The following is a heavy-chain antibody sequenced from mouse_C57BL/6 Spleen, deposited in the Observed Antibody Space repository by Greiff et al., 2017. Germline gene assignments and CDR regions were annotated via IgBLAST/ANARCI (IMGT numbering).Heavy chain of an antibody. D-gene: IGHD3-2*02. V-gene: IGHV1-52*01. J-gene: IGHJ3*01. CDR2: IDPSDSET. Sequence: QVQLQQPGAELVRPGSSVKLSCKASGYTFTSYWMHWVKQRPIQGLEWIGNIDPSDSETHYNQKFKDKATLTVDKSSSTAYMQLSSLTSEDSAVYYCAREKYSSGYQGFAYWGQGTLVTVSA. CDR3: AREKYSSGYQGFAY. CDR1: GYTFTSYW.